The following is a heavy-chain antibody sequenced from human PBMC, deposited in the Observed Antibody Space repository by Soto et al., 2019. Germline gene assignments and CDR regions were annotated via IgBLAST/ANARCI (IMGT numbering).Heavy chain of an antibody. Sequence: SSETLSLTCAVYGGSFSGYYWSWIRQHPGKGLEWIGYNYYSGITYYNPSLKSRVTISLDTSKNQFSLKLSSVTAADTAVYYCARGSSIAGLYYGMDVWGQGTTVTVYS. V-gene: IGHV4-34*09. CDR2: NYYSGIT. D-gene: IGHD6-6*01. CDR1: GGSFSGYY. CDR3: ARGSSIAGLYYGMDV. J-gene: IGHJ6*02.